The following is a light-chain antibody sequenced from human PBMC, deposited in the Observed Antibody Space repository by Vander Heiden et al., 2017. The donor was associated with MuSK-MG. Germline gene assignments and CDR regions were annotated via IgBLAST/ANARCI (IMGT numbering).Light chain of an antibody. J-gene: IGKJ5*01. CDR1: QSISSY. CDR2: ATS. Sequence: DIEMTQSPSSLSASVGDRVTITCRASQSISSYLNWYQHKPGKAPKLLIYATSILQSGVPSRFSGSASGTDFTLTINSLQAEDFATYYCQQSHGTPATFAQETRLEI. CDR3: QQSHGTPAT. V-gene: IGKV1-39*01.